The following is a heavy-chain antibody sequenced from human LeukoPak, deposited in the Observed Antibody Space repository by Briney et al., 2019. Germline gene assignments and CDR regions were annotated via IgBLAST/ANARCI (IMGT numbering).Heavy chain of an antibody. CDR1: GYSFSSGYY. Sequence: SETLSLICTVSGYSFSSGYYWGWIRQPPGKGLEWIGSIYHSGSTYYNPSLKSRVTISVDTSKNQFSLKLSSVTAADTAVYYCARDGNYYDTSGYYFSAFDIWGQGTMVTVSS. J-gene: IGHJ3*02. D-gene: IGHD3-22*01. V-gene: IGHV4-38-2*02. CDR2: IYHSGST. CDR3: ARDGNYYDTSGYYFSAFDI.